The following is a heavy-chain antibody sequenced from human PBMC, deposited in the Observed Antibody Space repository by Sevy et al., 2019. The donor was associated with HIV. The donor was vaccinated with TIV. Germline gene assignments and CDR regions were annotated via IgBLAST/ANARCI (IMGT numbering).Heavy chain of an antibody. V-gene: IGHV1-3*01. CDR1: GYTFTSYA. Sequence: ASVKVSCKASGYTFTSYAMHWVRQAPGQRLEWMGWINAGNGNTKYSQKFQGRVTITRDTSASTAYMELSSLRSEDTAVYYCAGAGQQWLVPTFDYWGQGTLVTVSS. J-gene: IGHJ4*02. CDR3: AGAGQQWLVPTFDY. D-gene: IGHD6-19*01. CDR2: INAGNGNT.